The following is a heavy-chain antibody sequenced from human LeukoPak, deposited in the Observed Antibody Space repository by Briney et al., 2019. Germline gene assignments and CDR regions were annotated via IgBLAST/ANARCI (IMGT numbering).Heavy chain of an antibody. V-gene: IGHV4-59*01. Sequence: SETLSLTCTVSGGSISSYYWSWIRQPPGKGLEWIGYIYYSGSTNYSPSLKSRVTISVDTSKNQFSLKLSSVTAADTAVYYCARDRLLLRYWGQGTLVTVSS. D-gene: IGHD3-22*01. CDR2: IYYSGST. CDR3: ARDRLLLRY. J-gene: IGHJ4*02. CDR1: GGSISSYY.